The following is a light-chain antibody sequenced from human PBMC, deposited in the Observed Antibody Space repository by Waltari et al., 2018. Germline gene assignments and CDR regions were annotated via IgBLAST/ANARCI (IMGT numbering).Light chain of an antibody. Sequence: DIQMTQSPSSLSAPVGDRVTITCRASQSISSYLNWYQQKPGKAPKLLFYAASSLQSGVPSRFSGSGSGTDFTLTISSLQPEDFATYYCQQSYSTPYTFGQGTKLEIK. CDR2: AAS. V-gene: IGKV1-39*01. J-gene: IGKJ2*01. CDR3: QQSYSTPYT. CDR1: QSISSY.